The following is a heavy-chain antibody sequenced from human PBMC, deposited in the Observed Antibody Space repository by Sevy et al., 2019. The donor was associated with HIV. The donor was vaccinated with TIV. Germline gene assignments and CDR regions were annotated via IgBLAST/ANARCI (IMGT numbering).Heavy chain of an antibody. J-gene: IGHJ5*01. Sequence: GGSLRLSCSASGFTFRSFSMHWVRQAPGKGLEWVAAIWYDGRTKQYADSVKGRFTISRDNSKNMLRLEMNSLRAEDTGLHFRARDSARVIDPTAGFDSWGQGTVVTVSS. CDR3: ARDSARVIDPTAGFDS. V-gene: IGHV3-33*01. CDR1: GFTFRSFS. CDR2: IWYDGRTK. D-gene: IGHD1-1*01.